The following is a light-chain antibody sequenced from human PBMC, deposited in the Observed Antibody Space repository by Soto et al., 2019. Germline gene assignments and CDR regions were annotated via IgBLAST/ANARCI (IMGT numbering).Light chain of an antibody. V-gene: IGLV1-47*01. CDR3: AAWDDSLSGRV. CDR1: SSNIGSNY. Sequence: QAVVTQPPSASGTPGQRVTISCSGSSSNIGSNYVSWYQQLPRTAPKVLIYRNDQRPSGVPDRFSGSKSGTSASLAISGLRSEDEADYFCAAWDDSLSGRVFGGGTKLTVL. J-gene: IGLJ3*02. CDR2: RND.